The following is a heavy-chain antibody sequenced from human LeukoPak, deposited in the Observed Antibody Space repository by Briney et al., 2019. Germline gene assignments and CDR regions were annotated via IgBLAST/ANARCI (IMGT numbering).Heavy chain of an antibody. CDR1: GYTFTGYY. Sequence: ASVKVSCKASGYTFTGYYMHWVRQAPGQGLEWMGWINPNSGGTNYAQKFQGRVTMTRDTSISTAYMELSRLRSDDTAVYYCARGPYYDYVWGSYAIDYWGQGTLVTVSS. CDR2: INPNSGGT. V-gene: IGHV1-2*02. D-gene: IGHD3-16*01. CDR3: ARGPYYDYVWGSYAIDY. J-gene: IGHJ4*02.